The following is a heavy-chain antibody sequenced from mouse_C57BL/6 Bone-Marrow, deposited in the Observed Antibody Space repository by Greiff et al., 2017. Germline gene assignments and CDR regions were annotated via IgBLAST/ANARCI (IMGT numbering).Heavy chain of an antibody. D-gene: IGHD1-1*01. CDR1: GYTFTSYW. CDR2: IYPGNSDT. Sequence: EVQLQQSGTVLARPGASVKMSCKTSGYTFTSYWMHWVKQRTGQGLEWIGAIYPGNSDTSYNQKFKGKAKLTAVTYASTAYMELSSLTNEDYAVYYCTNNYYGIPYYYAMDYWGQGTAVTVSS. V-gene: IGHV1-5*01. J-gene: IGHJ4*01. CDR3: TNNYYGIPYYYAMDY.